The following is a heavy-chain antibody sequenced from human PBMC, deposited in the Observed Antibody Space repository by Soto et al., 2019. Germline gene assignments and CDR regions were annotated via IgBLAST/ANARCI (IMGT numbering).Heavy chain of an antibody. J-gene: IGHJ4*02. V-gene: IGHV3-43*01. D-gene: IGHD2-21*02. CDR2: IRWDGSST. Sequence: EVHLVESGGVVAQPGGTLRLSCAASGFTFHGYTMHWVRQRPGKGLEWVSLIRWDGSSTYYGDSVKGRFTISRDNNQDAPFLPLRSPTPAAAALANCVKDMASGGDSGPFDSWGQGTLVTVSS. CDR1: GFTFHGYT. CDR3: VKDMASGGDSGPFDS.